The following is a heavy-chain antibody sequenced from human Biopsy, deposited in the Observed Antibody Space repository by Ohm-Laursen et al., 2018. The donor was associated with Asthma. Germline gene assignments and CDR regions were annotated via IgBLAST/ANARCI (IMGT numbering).Heavy chain of an antibody. J-gene: IGHJ6*02. CDR1: GFTFSTYG. V-gene: IGHV3-30*03. D-gene: IGHD2-21*02. Sequence: SLRLSCTASGFTFSTYGMHWVRQAPGKGPEWVAFISYDGRETGYVDSVKGRFTISRDNFRNTVHLQMSSLRPEDSAVYYCTRDRFYNSVTSESFYYGVDAWGQGTTVTVSS. CDR3: TRDRFYNSVTSESFYYGVDA. CDR2: ISYDGRET.